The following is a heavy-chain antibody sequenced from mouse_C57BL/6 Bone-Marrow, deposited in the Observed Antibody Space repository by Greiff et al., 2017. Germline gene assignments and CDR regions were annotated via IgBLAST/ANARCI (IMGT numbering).Heavy chain of an antibody. CDR3: ARHETYYSNYGAY. CDR1: GFTFSSYG. CDR2: ISSGGSYT. V-gene: IGHV5-6*01. D-gene: IGHD2-5*01. Sequence: VQLKESGGDLVKPGGSVKLSCAASGFTFSSYGMSWVRQTPDKRLEWVATISSGGSYTYYPDSVKGRFTISRDNAKNTLYLQMSSLKSEDTAMYYCARHETYYSNYGAYWGQGTLVTVSA. J-gene: IGHJ3*01.